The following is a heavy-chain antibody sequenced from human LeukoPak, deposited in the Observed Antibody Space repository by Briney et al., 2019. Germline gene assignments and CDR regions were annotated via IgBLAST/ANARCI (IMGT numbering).Heavy chain of an antibody. V-gene: IGHV1-2*06. CDR1: GYTFTGYY. D-gene: IGHD2-2*01. CDR2: INPNSGGT. CDR3: ARQSLVNYYYYYMDV. Sequence: ASVKVSCKASGYTFTGYYMHWVRQAPGQGLEWMGRINPNSGGTNYAQKFQGGVTMARDTSISTAYMELSRLRSDDTAVYYCARQSLVNYYYYYMDVWGKGTTVTVSS. J-gene: IGHJ6*03.